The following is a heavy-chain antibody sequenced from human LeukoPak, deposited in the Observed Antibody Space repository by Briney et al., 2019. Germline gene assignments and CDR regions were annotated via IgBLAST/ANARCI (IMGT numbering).Heavy chain of an antibody. CDR3: ARQPSGYGSPYYFDY. CDR2: IYYSGST. J-gene: IGHJ4*02. V-gene: IGHV4-59*08. CDR1: GGSISSYY. D-gene: IGHD5-12*01. Sequence: SETLSLTCTVSGGSISSYYWSWIRQPPGKGLEWIGYIYYSGSTNYNPSLKSRVTISVDTSKNQFSLKLSSVTAADTAVYYCARQPSGYGSPYYFDYWGQGALVTVSS.